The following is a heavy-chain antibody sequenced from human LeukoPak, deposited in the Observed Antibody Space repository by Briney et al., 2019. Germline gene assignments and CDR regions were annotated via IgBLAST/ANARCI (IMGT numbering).Heavy chain of an antibody. V-gene: IGHV3-30*02. CDR2: IRYDGSNK. J-gene: IGHJ3*02. CDR1: GFTFSSYG. Sequence: GGSLRLSCAASGFTFSSYGMHWVRQAPGKGLEWVAFIRYDGSNKYYADSVKGRFTISRDNSKNTLYLQMNSLRAEDTAVYYCARVGPDAFDIWGQGTMVTVSS. D-gene: IGHD3-10*01. CDR3: ARVGPDAFDI.